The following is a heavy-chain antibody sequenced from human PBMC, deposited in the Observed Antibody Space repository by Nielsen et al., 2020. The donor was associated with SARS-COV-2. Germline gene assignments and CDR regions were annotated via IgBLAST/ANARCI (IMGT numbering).Heavy chain of an antibody. CDR1: GFTFSASC. CDR3: KSEGN. Sequence: GGSLRLSCAASGFTFSASCMAWVRQAPGKGLEWLSNIRPDGTGANYVDSVKGRFTISRDNAKNLLYLQMGSLRADDTAVYFCKSEGNWGQGTLVTVSS. J-gene: IGHJ4*02. CDR2: IRPDGTGA. V-gene: IGHV3-7*03.